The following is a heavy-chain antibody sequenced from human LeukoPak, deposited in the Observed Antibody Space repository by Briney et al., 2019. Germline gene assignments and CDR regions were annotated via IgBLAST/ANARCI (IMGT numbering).Heavy chain of an antibody. CDR2: TNPNSGNT. CDR1: GYTFTSYD. D-gene: IGHD6-13*01. Sequence: ASVKVSCKASGYTFTSYDINWVRQATGQGLEWMGWTNPNSGNTGYAQKFQGRVTMTRNTSISTAYMELSSLRSEDTAVYYCARGGIAAAAGLFDYWGQGTLVTVSS. CDR3: ARGGIAAAAGLFDY. V-gene: IGHV1-8*01. J-gene: IGHJ4*02.